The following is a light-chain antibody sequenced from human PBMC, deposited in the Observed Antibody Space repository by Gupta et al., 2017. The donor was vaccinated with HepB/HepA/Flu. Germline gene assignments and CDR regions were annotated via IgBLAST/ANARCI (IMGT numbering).Light chain of an antibody. J-gene: IGKJ3*01. Sequence: EIVLTQSPATLSLSPGERATLSCRATQTVGTYLAWYQQKPGQAPRLLIYDASNRDPGIPARFSGSGSGTDFTLTISSREQEDFAVYYCQQRSSWPLFTFGHGTKVDIK. CDR1: QTVGTY. CDR3: QQRSSWPLFT. CDR2: DAS. V-gene: IGKV3-11*01.